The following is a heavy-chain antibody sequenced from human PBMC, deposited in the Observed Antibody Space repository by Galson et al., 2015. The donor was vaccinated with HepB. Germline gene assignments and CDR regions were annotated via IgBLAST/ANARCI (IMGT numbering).Heavy chain of an antibody. CDR1: GYTFTSYD. Sequence: SVKVSCKASGYTFTSYDINWVRQATGQGLEWMGWMNPNSGITGYAQKFQGRVTMTRNTSISTAYMELSSLRSEDTAVYYCARGEARSYYDFWSGYYGAYYYYYMDVWGKGTTVTVSS. V-gene: IGHV1-8*01. CDR2: MNPNSGIT. CDR3: ARGEARSYYDFWSGYYGAYYYYYMDV. D-gene: IGHD3-3*01. J-gene: IGHJ6*03.